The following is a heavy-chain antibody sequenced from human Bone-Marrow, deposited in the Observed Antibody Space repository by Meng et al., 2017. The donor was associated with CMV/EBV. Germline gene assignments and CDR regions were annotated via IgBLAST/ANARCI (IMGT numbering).Heavy chain of an antibody. CDR1: GFTFSSYA. D-gene: IGHD3-16*01. J-gene: IGHJ6*02. Sequence: GESLKISCAASGFTFSSYAMSWVRQAPGKGLEWVSAISGSGGSTYYADSVKGRFTIPRDNSKTTPYLQMNSLRAEDTAVYYCPKCLRGRGIYYYYGMDVWGQGTTVTVSS. V-gene: IGHV3-23*01. CDR2: ISGSGGST. CDR3: PKCLRGRGIYYYYGMDV.